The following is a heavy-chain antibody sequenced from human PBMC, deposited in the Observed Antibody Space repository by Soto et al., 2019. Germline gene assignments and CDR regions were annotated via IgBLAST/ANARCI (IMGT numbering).Heavy chain of an antibody. V-gene: IGHV1-69*01. CDR2: IIPIFGRA. CDR1: GGTFSSYA. D-gene: IGHD2-2*01. J-gene: IGHJ6*02. Sequence: QVQLVQSGAEVKKPGSSVKVSCKASGGTFSSYAISWVRQAPGQGLEWMGGIIPIFGRANYAQKFQGRVTITADESTSTAYMELSSLRSEDTAVYYCATRRAAMDTGHYYGMDVWGQGTTVTVSS. CDR3: ATRRAAMDTGHYYGMDV.